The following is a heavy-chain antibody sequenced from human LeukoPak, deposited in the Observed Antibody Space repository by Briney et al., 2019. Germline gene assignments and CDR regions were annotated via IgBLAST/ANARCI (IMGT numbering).Heavy chain of an antibody. D-gene: IGHD3-22*01. Sequence: GGSLRLSCADSGFTFSSYWMSWVRQAAGKGLEWVANIKQDGSEKYYVDSVKGRFTISRDNAKNSLYLQMNGLRAEDTAVYYCARKYYYDSSGYIDYWGQGTLVTVSS. V-gene: IGHV3-7*01. J-gene: IGHJ4*02. CDR3: ARKYYYDSSGYIDY. CDR1: GFTFSSYW. CDR2: IKQDGSEK.